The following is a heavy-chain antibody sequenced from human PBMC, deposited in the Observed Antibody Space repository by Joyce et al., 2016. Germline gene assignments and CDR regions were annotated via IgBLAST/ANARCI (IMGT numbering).Heavy chain of an antibody. J-gene: IGHJ4*02. CDR2: ISYDGNNE. CDR3: AREIPMVRGVS. V-gene: IGHV3-30-3*01. CDR1: GFSFSTYE. Sequence: HVQLVESGGSVVQPGRSLRLSCAASGFSFSTYEMHWVRQAPGKGLEWVAVISYDGNNEYYADSVKGRFTISRDKSKNTLYLQMNSLRAEDTAIYYCAREIPMVRGVSWGQGTLVTVSS. D-gene: IGHD3-10*01.